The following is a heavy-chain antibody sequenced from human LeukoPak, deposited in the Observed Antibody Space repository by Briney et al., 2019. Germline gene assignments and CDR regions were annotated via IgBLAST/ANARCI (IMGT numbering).Heavy chain of an antibody. V-gene: IGHV4-34*01. D-gene: IGHD5-12*01. CDR2: INHSGST. Sequence: SETLSLTCAVYGGSFSGYYWSWIRQPPGKGLEWIGEINHSGSTNYNPSLKSRVTISVDTSKNQFSLKLSPVTAADTAVYYCARGWGGYDPFDYWGQGTLVTVSS. J-gene: IGHJ4*02. CDR1: GGSFSGYY. CDR3: ARGWGGYDPFDY.